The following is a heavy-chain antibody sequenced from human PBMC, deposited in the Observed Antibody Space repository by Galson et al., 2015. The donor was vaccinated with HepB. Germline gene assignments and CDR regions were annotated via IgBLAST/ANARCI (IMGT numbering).Heavy chain of an antibody. V-gene: IGHV3-33*06. D-gene: IGHD6-13*01. CDR1: GFTFSSYG. CDR2: IWYDGSNK. CDR3: AKWGESSSWYAAPPASSGPRPHDAFDI. Sequence: SLRLSCAASGFTFSSYGMHWVGQAPGKGLEWVAVIWYDGSNKYYADSVKGRFTISRDNSKNTLYLQMNSLRAEDTAVYYCAKWGESSSWYAAPPASSGPRPHDAFDIWGQGTMVTVSS. J-gene: IGHJ3*02.